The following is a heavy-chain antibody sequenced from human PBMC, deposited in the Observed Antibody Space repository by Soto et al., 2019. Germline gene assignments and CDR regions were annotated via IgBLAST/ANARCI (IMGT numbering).Heavy chain of an antibody. J-gene: IGHJ3*02. CDR1: GGSIGGYY. Sequence: SETLSLSCTVSGGSIGGYYWSWIRQPPGKGLEWIGYIYYSGSTNYNPSLKSRVTISVDTSKNQFSLKLSSVTAADTAVYYCARTSRYGDYGRGDDAFDIWGQGTMVTVSS. V-gene: IGHV4-59*08. CDR3: ARTSRYGDYGRGDDAFDI. D-gene: IGHD4-17*01. CDR2: IYYSGST.